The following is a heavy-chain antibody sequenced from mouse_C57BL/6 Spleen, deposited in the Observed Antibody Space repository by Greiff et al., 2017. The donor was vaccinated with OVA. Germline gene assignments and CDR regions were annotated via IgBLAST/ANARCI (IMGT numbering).Heavy chain of an antibody. J-gene: IGHJ4*01. Sequence: QVQLQQSGAELARPGASVKLSCKASGYTFTSYGISWVKQRTGQGLEWIGEIYPRSGNTYYNEKFKGKATLTADKSSSTAYMELRSLTSEDSAVYVCARDGSGYGGAMDYWGQGTSVTVSS. D-gene: IGHD3-2*02. CDR1: GYTFTSYG. CDR3: ARDGSGYGGAMDY. CDR2: IYPRSGNT. V-gene: IGHV1-81*01.